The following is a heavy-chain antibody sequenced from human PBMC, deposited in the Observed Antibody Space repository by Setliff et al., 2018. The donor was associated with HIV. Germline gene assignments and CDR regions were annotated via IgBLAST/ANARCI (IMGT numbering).Heavy chain of an antibody. CDR3: ASRIYYYDSSRVLREEGFDP. V-gene: IGHV4-39*01. J-gene: IGHJ5*02. D-gene: IGHD3-22*01. CDR1: GDSITNSMHY. CDR2: IHYNDGKT. Sequence: PSETLSLTCTVSGDSITNSMHYWSWIRQPPGKGLEFIGCIHYNDGKTYYNAALRNRVTISADTSKNQFSLKLNSVTAADTAVYYCASRIYYYDSSRVLREEGFDPWGQGTLVTVSS.